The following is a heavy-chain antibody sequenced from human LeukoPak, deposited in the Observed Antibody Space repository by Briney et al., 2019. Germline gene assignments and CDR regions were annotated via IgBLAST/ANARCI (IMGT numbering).Heavy chain of an antibody. CDR3: ARGAPGF. CDR2: ISHSGTT. Sequence: SETLSLTCAVYGGSFSDYHWTWIRQSPGKRLEWIGQISHSGTTRYNPSFNSRVTMSVDTSKNQFSLKLTSVTDADTAIYYCARGAPGFWGQATLVTVSS. J-gene: IGHJ4*02. CDR1: GGSFSDYH. V-gene: IGHV4-34*01.